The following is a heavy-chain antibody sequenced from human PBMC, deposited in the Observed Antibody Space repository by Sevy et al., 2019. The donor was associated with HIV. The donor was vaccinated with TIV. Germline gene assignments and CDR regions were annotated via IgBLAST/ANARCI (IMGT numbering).Heavy chain of an antibody. V-gene: IGHV3-30*18. Sequence: GGSLRLSCAASGFTFSSYGMHWVRQAPGKGLEWVAVISYDGSNKYYADSVKGRFTISRDNSKNTLYLQMNSLRAEDTAVYYCAKDSIRRNYYDSSGADYYYGMDVWGQGTTVTVSS. CDR2: ISYDGSNK. D-gene: IGHD3-22*01. CDR1: GFTFSSYG. J-gene: IGHJ6*02. CDR3: AKDSIRRNYYDSSGADYYYGMDV.